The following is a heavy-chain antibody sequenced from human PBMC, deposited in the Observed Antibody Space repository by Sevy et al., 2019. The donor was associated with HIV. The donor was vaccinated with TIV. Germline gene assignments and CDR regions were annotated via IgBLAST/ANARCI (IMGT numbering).Heavy chain of an antibody. CDR3: AREDSSTWCFHF. J-gene: IGHJ4*02. D-gene: IGHD6-13*01. V-gene: IGHV4-4*07. CDR2: IYTSGNT. CDR1: GGSISGSY. Sequence: SETLSLTCTVSGGSISGSYWSWIRQSAGKGLEWIGRIYTSGNTNYNPSLKSRVTMSVDTSKNHFSLKLTSVTAADTAAYYCAREDSSTWCFHFWGQGTLVTVSS.